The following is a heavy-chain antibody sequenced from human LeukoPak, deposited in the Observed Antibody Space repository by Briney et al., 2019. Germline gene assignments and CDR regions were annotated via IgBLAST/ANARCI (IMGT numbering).Heavy chain of an antibody. D-gene: IGHD4-17*01. V-gene: IGHV3-74*01. CDR3: ARSLMTTVTTNNFDY. J-gene: IGHJ4*02. CDR2: IRNDGSDT. Sequence: PGGSLRLSCAASGFSFSDTWMHWVRQAPGKGLVWVSRIRNDGSDTRYAESVKGRFTISRDNAKNTLYLQMNSLRAEDTALYYCARSLMTTVTTNNFDYWGQGTLVTVSS. CDR1: GFSFSDTW.